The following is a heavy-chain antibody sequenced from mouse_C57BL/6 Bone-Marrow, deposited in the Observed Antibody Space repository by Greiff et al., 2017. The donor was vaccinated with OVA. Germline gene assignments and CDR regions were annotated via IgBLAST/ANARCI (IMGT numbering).Heavy chain of an antibody. J-gene: IGHJ2*01. CDR1: GFTFSSYG. CDR3: ARHVTGTSFDY. Sequence: EVQRVESGGDLVKPGGSLKLSCAASGFTFSSYGMSWVRQTPDKRLEWVATISSGGSYTYYPDSVKGRFTISRDNAKNTLYLQMSSLKSEDTAMYYCARHVTGTSFDYWGQGTTLTVSS. V-gene: IGHV5-6*01. D-gene: IGHD4-1*01. CDR2: ISSGGSYT.